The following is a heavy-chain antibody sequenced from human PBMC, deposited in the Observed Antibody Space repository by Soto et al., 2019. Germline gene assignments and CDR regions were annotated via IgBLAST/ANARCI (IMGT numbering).Heavy chain of an antibody. D-gene: IGHD3-22*01. CDR1: GYTFTSYT. V-gene: IGHV1-69*02. J-gene: IGHJ3*01. Sequence: QVQLVQSGAEVKKPGASVKVSCKASGYTFTSYTISWVRQAPGQGLEWMGRIIPILGVANYAHKFQGRVTITADKSTSTAYMELSSLRSEDTAVYYCAINYYDTAPYWGQGTMVTVSS. CDR3: AINYYDTAPY. CDR2: IIPILGVA.